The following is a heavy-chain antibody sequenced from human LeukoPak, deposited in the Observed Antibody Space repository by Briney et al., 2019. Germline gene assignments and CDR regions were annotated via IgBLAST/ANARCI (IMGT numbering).Heavy chain of an antibody. V-gene: IGHV3-48*03. D-gene: IGHD5-18*01. CDR2: ISSSGSTI. Sequence: GGSLRLSCAASGFTFSSYEMNWVRQAPGKGLEWVSYISSSGSTIYYADSVKGRFTISRDNAKNSLYLQMNSLRVEDTAVYYCARGPHLALDTDDAFDIRGQGTMVTVSS. J-gene: IGHJ3*02. CDR1: GFTFSSYE. CDR3: ARGPHLALDTDDAFDI.